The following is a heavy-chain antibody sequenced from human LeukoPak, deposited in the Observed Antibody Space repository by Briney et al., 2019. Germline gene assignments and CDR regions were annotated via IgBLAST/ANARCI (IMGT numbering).Heavy chain of an antibody. CDR3: AKTVRGDLAYYFDY. Sequence: GGSLRLSCAASGFSFSHFGVHWVRQAPGRGLEWVGFISYDGSNENYADSVKGRFTVSRDSSKDTLYLQMNSLRAEDTAVYYCAKTVRGDLAYYFDYWGRGILVIVSS. J-gene: IGHJ4*02. CDR1: GFSFSHFG. D-gene: IGHD3-10*01. CDR2: ISYDGSNE. V-gene: IGHV3-30*18.